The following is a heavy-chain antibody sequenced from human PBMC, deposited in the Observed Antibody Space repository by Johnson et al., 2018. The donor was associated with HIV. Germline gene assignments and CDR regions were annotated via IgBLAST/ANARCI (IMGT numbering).Heavy chain of an antibody. CDR3: AKGSGGEADAFDI. Sequence: QVQLVESGGGVVRPGGSLRLSCAASEFTVSSNYMSWVRQAPGKGLEWVTVISFAGVKKYYADSVKGRFTISRDNAKNSLYLQMNSLRAEDTALYYCAKGSGGEADAFDIWGQGTMVTVSS. V-gene: IGHV3-30*18. D-gene: IGHD3-16*01. CDR2: ISFAGVKK. J-gene: IGHJ3*02. CDR1: EFTVSSNY.